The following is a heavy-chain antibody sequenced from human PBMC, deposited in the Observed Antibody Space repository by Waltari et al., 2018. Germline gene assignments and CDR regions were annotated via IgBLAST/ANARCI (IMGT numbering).Heavy chain of an antibody. V-gene: IGHV2-70*04. CDR3: ARTSYSSSLGGMDV. D-gene: IGHD6-6*01. J-gene: IGHJ6*02. CDR1: GFSLSTSGMR. CDR2: IDWDDDK. Sequence: QVTLKESGPALVKPTQTLTLTCTFSGFSLSTSGMRVRWIRQPPGKALEWLARIDWDDDKFYSTSLKTRLTISKDTSKNQVVLTMTNMDPVDTATYYCARTSYSSSLGGMDVWGQGTTVTVSS.